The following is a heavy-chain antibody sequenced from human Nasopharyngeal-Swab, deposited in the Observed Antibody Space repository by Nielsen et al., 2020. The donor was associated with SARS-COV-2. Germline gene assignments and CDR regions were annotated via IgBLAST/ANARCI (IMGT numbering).Heavy chain of an antibody. D-gene: IGHD5-18*01. J-gene: IGHJ4*02. CDR1: GFTFRCYD. V-gene: IGHV3-23*01. CDR3: AKGDSHGFGSFDY. CDR2: ISAFGGSP. Sequence: GESLKISCVASGFTFRCYDMTWVRQAPGKGLEWVSTISAFGGSPNYADSVKGRFTISRDNSKNTLYLQMNSLRAEDTAVYYCAKGDSHGFGSFDYCGQGTLVTVSS.